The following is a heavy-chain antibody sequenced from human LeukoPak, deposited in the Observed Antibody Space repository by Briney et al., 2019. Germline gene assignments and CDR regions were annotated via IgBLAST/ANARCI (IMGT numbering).Heavy chain of an antibody. J-gene: IGHJ3*02. Sequence: GASVKVSCKASGGTFSSYAISWVRQAPGQGLEWMGWISAYNGNTNYAQKLQGRVTMTTDTSTSTAYMELRSLRSDDTAVYYCARWEVRLNAFEMWGQGTMVTVSS. D-gene: IGHD3-10*01. CDR2: ISAYNGNT. V-gene: IGHV1-18*01. CDR3: ARWEVRLNAFEM. CDR1: GGTFSSYA.